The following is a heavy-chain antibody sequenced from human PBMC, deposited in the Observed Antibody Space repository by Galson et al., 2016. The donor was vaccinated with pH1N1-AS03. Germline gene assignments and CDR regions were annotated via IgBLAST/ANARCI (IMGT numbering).Heavy chain of an antibody. V-gene: IGHV5-51*01. Sequence: QSGAEVKKPGESLKISCKGSGYNLTDYWIGWVRQMPGEGLEWMGIIYPGDSDTRYSPSFRGQVTISADMSINTAYLQWRSLKASDTAMYYCATSMVRGYIITSLVYWGQGTLVTVSS. CDR3: ATSMVRGYIITSLVY. D-gene: IGHD3-10*01. CDR1: GYNLTDYW. CDR2: IYPGDSDT. J-gene: IGHJ4*02.